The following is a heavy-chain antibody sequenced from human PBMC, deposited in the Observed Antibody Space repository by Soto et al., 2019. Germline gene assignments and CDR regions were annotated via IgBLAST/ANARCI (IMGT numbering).Heavy chain of an antibody. CDR2: ISSRSDI. Sequence: GGSLRLSCAASGPTLSDHFMSWVRQAPGKGLEWVSSISSRSDIYYADSVKGRFTISRDNAKNSVSLQMNSLRAEDTAVYYCAREYTAWPLAYGLDVWGQGTTVTVSS. J-gene: IGHJ6*02. CDR3: AREYTAWPLAYGLDV. CDR1: GPTLSDHF. D-gene: IGHD2-2*02. V-gene: IGHV3-21*01.